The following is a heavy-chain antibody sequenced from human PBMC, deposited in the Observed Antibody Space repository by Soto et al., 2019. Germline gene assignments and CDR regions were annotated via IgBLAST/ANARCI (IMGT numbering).Heavy chain of an antibody. CDR2: INHSGST. Sequence: GFCGRRISQNTGKGLEWIGEINHSGSTNYNPSLRSRVTISVDTSKNQFSLKLSSVPAADTAVYYCARGRCTMVRGYYYYYYGMDFLRQGTTVTVTS. CDR1: GFC. CDR3: ARGRCTMVRGYYYYYYGMDF. V-gene: IGHV4-34*01. D-gene: IGHD3-10*01. J-gene: IGHJ6*02.